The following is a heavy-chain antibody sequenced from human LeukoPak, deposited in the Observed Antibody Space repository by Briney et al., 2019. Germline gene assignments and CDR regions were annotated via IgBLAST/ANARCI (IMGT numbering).Heavy chain of an antibody. CDR1: GGSFSGYY. J-gene: IGHJ4*02. Sequence: PSETLSLTCAVCGGSFSGYYWSWIRQPPGKGLEWIGEINHSGSTNYNPSLKSRVTISVDTSKNQFSLKLSSVTAADTAVYYCARGPYSSGWYGSHFDYWGQGTLVTVSS. D-gene: IGHD6-19*01. CDR3: ARGPYSSGWYGSHFDY. CDR2: INHSGST. V-gene: IGHV4-34*01.